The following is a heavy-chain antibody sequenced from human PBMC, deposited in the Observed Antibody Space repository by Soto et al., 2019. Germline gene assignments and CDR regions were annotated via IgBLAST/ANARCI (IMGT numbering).Heavy chain of an antibody. CDR3: ASIAASYYYYGMDV. J-gene: IGHJ6*02. D-gene: IGHD6-6*01. V-gene: IGHV1-69*13. Sequence: SVKVSWKAGGGTFRSGAISWVRQAPGQGLEWMGGSIPIFGTANYAQKFQGRVTITADESTSTAYMELSSLRSEDTAVYSCASIAASYYYYGMDVWGQGTMVTVSS. CDR1: GGTFRSGA. CDR2: SIPIFGTA.